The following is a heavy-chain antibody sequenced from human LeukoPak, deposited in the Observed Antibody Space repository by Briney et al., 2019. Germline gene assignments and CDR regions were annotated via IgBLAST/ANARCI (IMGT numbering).Heavy chain of an antibody. D-gene: IGHD3-16*02. CDR1: GGSISSYY. V-gene: IGHV4-4*07. CDR3: ARTPYDYVWGSYRHWYFDL. J-gene: IGHJ2*01. CDR2: IYTSGST. Sequence: SETLSLTCTVSGGSISSYYRSWIRQPAGKGLEWIGRIYTSGSTNYNPSLKSRVTMSVDTSKNQFSLKLSSVTAADTAVYYCARTPYDYVWGSYRHWYFDLWGRGTLVTVSS.